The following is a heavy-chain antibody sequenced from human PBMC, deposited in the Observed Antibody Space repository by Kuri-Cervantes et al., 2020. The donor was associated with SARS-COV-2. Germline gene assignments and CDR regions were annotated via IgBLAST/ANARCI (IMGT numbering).Heavy chain of an antibody. Sequence: GESLKISCSASGFSFASYAMSWVRQAPGKGLEWVSAIAGGGDNTYYADSVKGRFTISRDNDKKMVYLQMNSLRAEDTAVYYCARGRVSAFNGMDVWGQGTTVTVSS. J-gene: IGHJ6*02. CDR1: GFSFASYA. V-gene: IGHV3-23*01. D-gene: IGHD2/OR15-2a*01. CDR2: IAGGGDNT. CDR3: ARGRVSAFNGMDV.